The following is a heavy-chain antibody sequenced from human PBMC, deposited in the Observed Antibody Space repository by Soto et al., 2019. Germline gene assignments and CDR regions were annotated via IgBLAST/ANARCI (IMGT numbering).Heavy chain of an antibody. CDR2: INPNSGGT. D-gene: IGHD3-22*01. V-gene: IGHV1-2*04. CDR1: GYTFTGYY. J-gene: IGHJ6*02. Sequence: QVQLVQSGAEVKKPGASVKVSCKASGYTFTGYYMHWVRQAPGQGLEWMGWINPNSGGTNYAQKFQGWVTMTRDKSISTAYMELSRLRSDDTAVYYCARWAVYYYDSRWNYYGMDVWGQGTTDTVSS. CDR3: ARWAVYYYDSRWNYYGMDV.